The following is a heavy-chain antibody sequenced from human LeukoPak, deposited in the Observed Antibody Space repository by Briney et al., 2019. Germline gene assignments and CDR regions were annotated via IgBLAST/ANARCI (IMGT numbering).Heavy chain of an antibody. D-gene: IGHD3-10*01. CDR1: GFTFSSYG. Sequence: GGSLRLSCAASGFTFSSYGMHWVRQAPGKGLEWVAFIRSDGNYKYYADSVKGRFTISRDNSKNTLYVQMNSLRAEVTAVYYCAKQFLWFGELSHFDYWGQGTLVTVSS. V-gene: IGHV3-30*02. CDR3: AKQFLWFGELSHFDY. J-gene: IGHJ4*02. CDR2: IRSDGNYK.